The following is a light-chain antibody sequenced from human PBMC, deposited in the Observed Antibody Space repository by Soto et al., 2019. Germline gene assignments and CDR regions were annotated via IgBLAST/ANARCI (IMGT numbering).Light chain of an antibody. Sequence: EIALTQSPCTLSLSPGERATLSCRASQSVSGRYLAWYQQKPGQAPRLLIEGASSRAAGIPDRFSGSASGTDFTLTISRLEPEDFAVYFCQQYSDLPMTFGQGTRLEIK. J-gene: IGKJ5*01. CDR1: QSVSGRY. V-gene: IGKV3-20*01. CDR3: QQYSDLPMT. CDR2: GAS.